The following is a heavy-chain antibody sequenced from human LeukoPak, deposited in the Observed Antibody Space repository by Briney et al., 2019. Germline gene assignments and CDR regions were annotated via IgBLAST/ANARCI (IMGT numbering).Heavy chain of an antibody. CDR1: GFTFSSYA. Sequence: GGSLRLSCAASGFTFSSYAMNWVRQAPGKGLEWVSHISNNGITKYYADSVKGRFTISRDNAKNSLYLQMNSLRAEDTAVYYCARDKGRGAAAAGFYADWGQGTLVTVSS. CDR3: ARDKGRGAAAAGFYAD. D-gene: IGHD6-13*01. J-gene: IGHJ4*02. CDR2: ISNNGITK. V-gene: IGHV3-48*04.